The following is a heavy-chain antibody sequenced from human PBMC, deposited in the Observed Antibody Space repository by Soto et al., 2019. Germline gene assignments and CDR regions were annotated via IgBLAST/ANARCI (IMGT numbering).Heavy chain of an antibody. CDR2: SYYSGST. V-gene: IGHV4-31*03. CDR3: ARVGRRRYCSGGSCPRGGAFDI. D-gene: IGHD2-15*01. CDR1: GVSFSSGEYY. J-gene: IGHJ3*02. Sequence: SGTLSLTCSVSGVSFSSGEYYWSWNRQQPGKNLKWIVYSYYSGSTYYNPSLKIRVTISVDTSKNQFSLKLSSVTAADTAVYYCARVGRRRYCSGGSCPRGGAFDIWGHGTVVTVSS.